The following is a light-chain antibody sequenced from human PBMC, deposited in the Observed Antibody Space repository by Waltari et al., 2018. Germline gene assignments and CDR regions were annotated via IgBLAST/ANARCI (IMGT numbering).Light chain of an antibody. J-gene: IGKJ1*01. CDR2: DAS. CDR1: QSVSRF. V-gene: IGKV3-11*01. Sequence: DIVLTQSPATLSLSPGERATLSCRASQSVSRFLAWYQQKPGQAPRPLIYDASNMATGIPARFSGSGSGTDFTLTISSLEPEDFAVYYCQQRAFWPETFGQGTKVEIK. CDR3: QQRAFWPET.